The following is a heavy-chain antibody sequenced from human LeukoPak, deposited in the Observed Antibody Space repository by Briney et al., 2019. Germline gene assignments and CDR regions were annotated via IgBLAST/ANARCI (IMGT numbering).Heavy chain of an antibody. D-gene: IGHD2-2*01. CDR1: GFTVSSNY. V-gene: IGHV3-20*01. Sequence: GGSLRLSCAASGFTVSSNYMSWVRQAPGKGLEWVSGINWNGGSTGYADSVKGRFTISRDNAKNSLYLQMNSLRAEDTALYHCARDSDCSSTSCYHDYWGQGTLVTVSS. J-gene: IGHJ4*02. CDR2: INWNGGST. CDR3: ARDSDCSSTSCYHDY.